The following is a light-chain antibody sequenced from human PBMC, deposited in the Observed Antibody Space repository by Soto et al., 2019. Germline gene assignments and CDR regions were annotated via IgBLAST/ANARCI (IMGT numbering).Light chain of an antibody. Sequence: QSVLTQPPSASGTPGQRVTIFCSTSSSNLGDNTVNWYQHVPGTAPKLLIYSYDQRHSGVPDRFSGSRSGTSASLAISGLQSEDEADYYCAAWDATLDGYVFGTVTKLTVL. CDR3: AAWDATLDGYV. J-gene: IGLJ1*01. V-gene: IGLV1-44*01. CDR1: SSNLGDNT. CDR2: SYD.